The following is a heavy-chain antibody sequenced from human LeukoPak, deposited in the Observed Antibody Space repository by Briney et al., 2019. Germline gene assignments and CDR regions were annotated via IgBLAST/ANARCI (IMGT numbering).Heavy chain of an antibody. CDR2: ISTDNSYR. CDR3: ARDVSLDF. V-gene: IGHV3-21*06. J-gene: IGHJ4*02. CDR1: GFSLSSYS. Sequence: GGSLRLSCAASGFSLSSYSMNWIRQAPGKGLEWVSSISTDNSYRHYADSVKGRFTISRDYPKNSLYLQMNTLRAEDTAVYYCARDVSLDFWGQGTLVTVSS.